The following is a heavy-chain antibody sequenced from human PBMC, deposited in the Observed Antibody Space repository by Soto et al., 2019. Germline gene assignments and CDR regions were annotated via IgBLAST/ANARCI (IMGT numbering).Heavy chain of an antibody. D-gene: IGHD3-9*01. CDR3: ARYYDILTGYFDY. Sequence: TLSLTCTVSGGSISSGGYYWSWIRQHPGKGLEWIGYIYYSGSTYYNPSLKSRVTISVDTSKNQFSLKLSSVTAADTAVYYCARYYDILTGYFDYWGQGTLVTVSS. CDR2: IYYSGST. CDR1: GGSISSGGYY. J-gene: IGHJ4*02. V-gene: IGHV4-31*03.